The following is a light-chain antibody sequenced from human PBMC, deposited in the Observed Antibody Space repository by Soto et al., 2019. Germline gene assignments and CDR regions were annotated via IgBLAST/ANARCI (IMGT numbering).Light chain of an antibody. Sequence: ETVMTHSPATLSVSPWEIATLSCRASQSVSSKLAWYQQKPGQAPRLLIYGASTRAADIPARFSGSGSGTEFTLIISSLQSEDSAVYYCQQYNNWPPITFGQGTRLEIK. CDR3: QQYNNWPPIT. CDR1: QSVSSK. J-gene: IGKJ5*01. CDR2: GAS. V-gene: IGKV3D-15*01.